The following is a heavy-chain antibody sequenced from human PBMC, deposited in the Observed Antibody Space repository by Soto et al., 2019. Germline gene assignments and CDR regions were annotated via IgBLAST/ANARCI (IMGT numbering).Heavy chain of an antibody. D-gene: IGHD6-13*01. CDR3: ARDSVYSSSWNVD. CDR1: GFTFSDYY. J-gene: IGHJ4*02. CDR2: ISSSSSYT. Sequence: QVQLVESGGGLVKPGGSLRLSCAASGFTFSDYYMSWIRQAPGKGLEWVSYISSSSSYTNYADSVKGRFTISRDNAKNSLYLQMNSLRAEDTAVYYCARDSVYSSSWNVDWGQGTLVTVSS. V-gene: IGHV3-11*05.